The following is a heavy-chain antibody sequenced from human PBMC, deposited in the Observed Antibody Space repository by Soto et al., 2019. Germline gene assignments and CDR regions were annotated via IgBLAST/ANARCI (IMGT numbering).Heavy chain of an antibody. CDR3: AKNGLLWFGELLDPFDY. D-gene: IGHD3-10*01. CDR2: ISGSGGST. Sequence: GGSLRLSCAASGFTFSSYAMSWVRQAPGKGLEWVSAISGSGGSTYYADSVKGRFTISRDNSKNTLYLQMNSLRAEDTAVYYCAKNGLLWFGELLDPFDYWGQGTLVTVSS. V-gene: IGHV3-23*01. CDR1: GFTFSSYA. J-gene: IGHJ4*02.